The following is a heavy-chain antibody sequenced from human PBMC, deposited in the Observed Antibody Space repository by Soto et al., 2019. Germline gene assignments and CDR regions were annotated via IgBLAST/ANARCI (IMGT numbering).Heavy chain of an antibody. CDR3: ARNDYYDNTGVNWFDP. D-gene: IGHD3-22*01. CDR2: MNPNTGKT. J-gene: IGHJ5*02. CDR1: GYTFTNYD. V-gene: IGHV1-8*01. Sequence: ASVKVSCKASGYTFTNYDINWVRQAAGQGLEWMGWMNPNTGKTGYAQKFQGRVTMTRDTSIDTAYMELTSLRSEDTAVYYCARNDYYDNTGVNWFDPWGQGTLVTVSS.